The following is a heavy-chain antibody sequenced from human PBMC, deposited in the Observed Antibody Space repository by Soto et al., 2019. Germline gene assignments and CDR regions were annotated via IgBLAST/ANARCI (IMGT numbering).Heavy chain of an antibody. CDR1: GGTSSSYA. J-gene: IGHJ6*02. V-gene: IGHV1-69*13. CDR3: ARGALFYERDCSGGSCYSGYYYGMDV. Sequence: SVQLSSKAAGGTSSSYAISWVRQAPGPGLEWEGGIIPIFGTANYAQKFQGRVTITADESTSTAYMELRSLRSEDPAAYYCARGALFYERDCSGGSCYSGYYYGMDVWGQGATVTVSS. CDR2: IIPIFGTA. D-gene: IGHD2-15*01.